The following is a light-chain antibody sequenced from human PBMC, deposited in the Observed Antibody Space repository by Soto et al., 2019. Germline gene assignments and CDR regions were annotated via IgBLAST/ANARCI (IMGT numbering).Light chain of an antibody. Sequence: QPVLTQSPSASASLGASVKLTCTLSSGHSRYAIAWHQQQPETGPRYLMKLNSDGSHSKGDGIPDRFSGSSSGAERYLTISSLQSEDEADYYCQTWGTGMVFGGGTKLTVL. V-gene: IGLV4-69*01. CDR2: LNSDGSH. CDR3: QTWGTGMV. CDR1: SGHSRYA. J-gene: IGLJ2*01.